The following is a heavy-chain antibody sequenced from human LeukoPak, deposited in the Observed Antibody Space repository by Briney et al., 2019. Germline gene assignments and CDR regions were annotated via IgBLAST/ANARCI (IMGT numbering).Heavy chain of an antibody. V-gene: IGHV3-48*01. CDR3: ARVAPDNYCSGGSCYSSY. J-gene: IGHJ4*02. Sequence: GGSLRLSCAASGFTFSSYSMNWVRQAPGKGLEWVSYISSSSSTIYYADSVKGRFTISRDNAKNSLYLQMNSLRAEDTAVYYCARVAPDNYCSGGSCYSSYWGQGTLVTVSS. CDR2: ISSSSSTI. CDR1: GFTFSSYS. D-gene: IGHD2-15*01.